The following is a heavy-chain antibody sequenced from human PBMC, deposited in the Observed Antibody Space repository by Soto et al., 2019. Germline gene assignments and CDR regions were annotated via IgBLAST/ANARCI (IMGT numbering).Heavy chain of an antibody. Sequence: KTSETLSLTCSVSGGSINSDDSFWGWVRQSPGRGLEWIGSLYYGGSTFYNPSLKSRVTIPLDTSKNQFSLRLTSVTAADTAIYYCARQLPVGATSWFDPWGQGTLVTVSS. D-gene: IGHD1-26*01. V-gene: IGHV4-39*01. J-gene: IGHJ5*02. CDR3: ARQLPVGATSWFDP. CDR1: GGSINSDDSF. CDR2: LYYGGST.